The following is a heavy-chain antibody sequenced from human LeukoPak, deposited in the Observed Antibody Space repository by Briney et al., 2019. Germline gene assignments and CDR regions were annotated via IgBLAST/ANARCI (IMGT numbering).Heavy chain of an antibody. CDR3: ASTWGRGYSYGVFDY. J-gene: IGHJ4*02. CDR2: IFLSGGEI. CDR1: GFTFSTFA. Sequence: GGSLRLSCAASGFTFSTFAMIWVRQPPGKGLEWVSSIFLSGGEIHYADSVRGRFTISRDNAKNSLYLQMNSLRAEDTAVYYCASTWGRGYSYGVFDYWGQGTLVTVSS. D-gene: IGHD5-18*01. V-gene: IGHV3-23*01.